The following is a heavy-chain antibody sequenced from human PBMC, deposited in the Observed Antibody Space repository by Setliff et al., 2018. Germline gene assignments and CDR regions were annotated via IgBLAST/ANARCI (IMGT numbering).Heavy chain of an antibody. CDR1: GGSITRSSYY. J-gene: IGHJ5*02. CDR3: ARVWGGGWFDP. D-gene: IGHD3-16*01. V-gene: IGHV4-39*07. CDR2: IYYSGST. Sequence: SETLSLTCTVSGGSITRSSYYWGWIRQPPGKGLEWIGSIYYSGSTYYNPSLKSRVTISVDTSKNQFSLKLSSVTAADTAVYYCARVWGGGWFDPWGQGTLVTVSS.